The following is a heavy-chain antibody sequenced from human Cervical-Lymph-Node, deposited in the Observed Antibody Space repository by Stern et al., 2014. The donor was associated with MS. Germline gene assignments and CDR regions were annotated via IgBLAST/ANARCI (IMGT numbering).Heavy chain of an antibody. Sequence: QLQLQESGPGLLKPSQTLSLTCTASRGSTSGTNYWCWIRQPAGEGLEWIGHVYTTGTTTYNPALQSRVAMSIGTSKKLISLRLNSVTVADTAVYFCAKAQARWLGNEYASYYGMDVWGQGTTVTVSS. CDR1: RGSTSGTNY. J-gene: IGHJ6*02. CDR2: VYTTGTT. V-gene: IGHV4-61*02. D-gene: IGHD5-24*01. CDR3: AKAQARWLGNEYASYYGMDV.